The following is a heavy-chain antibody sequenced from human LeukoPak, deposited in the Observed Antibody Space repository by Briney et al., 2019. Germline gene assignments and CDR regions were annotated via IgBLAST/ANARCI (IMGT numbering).Heavy chain of an antibody. CDR2: INPSGGST. CDR3: ARDSVAVPSIAAAGTPGYIPTHMDV. Sequence: ASVKVSCKASGYTFTSYYMHWVRQAPGQGLEWMGIINPSGGSTNYAQKFQGRVTITADESTSTAYMELSSLRFEDTAVYYCARDSVAVPSIAAAGTPGYIPTHMDVWGQGTTVTVSS. J-gene: IGHJ6*02. D-gene: IGHD6-13*01. CDR1: GYTFTSYY. V-gene: IGHV1-46*01.